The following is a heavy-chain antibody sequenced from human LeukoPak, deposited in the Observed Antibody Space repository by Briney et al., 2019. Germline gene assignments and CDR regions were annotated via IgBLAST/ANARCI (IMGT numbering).Heavy chain of an antibody. J-gene: IGHJ6*03. Sequence: GGSLRLSCAASGFTFSSYGMHWVRQAPGKGLEWVAFIRYDGSNKYYADSVKGRFTISRDNSKNTLYLQMNSLRAEDTAVYYCAKDHRGWYDYYHYYMDVWGKGTTVTVSS. CDR3: AKDHRGWYDYYHYYMDV. CDR2: IRYDGSNK. CDR1: GFTFSSYG. V-gene: IGHV3-30*02. D-gene: IGHD6-19*01.